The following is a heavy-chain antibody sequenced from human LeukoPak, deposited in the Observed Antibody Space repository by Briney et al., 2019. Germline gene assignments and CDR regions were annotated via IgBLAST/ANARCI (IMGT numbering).Heavy chain of an antibody. J-gene: IGHJ6*03. D-gene: IGHD2-2*01. V-gene: IGHV3-30*02. Sequence: PGGSLRLSYAASGFTFSRYGMHWVRQAPGKGLEWVVFIRYDGSDKYYADSVKGRFTISRDNSKNTLYLEMNSLRAEDTALYYCAKDLSPMQRMRYYYMDVWGKGTTVTISS. CDR3: AKDLSPMQRMRYYYMDV. CDR2: IRYDGSDK. CDR1: GFTFSRYG.